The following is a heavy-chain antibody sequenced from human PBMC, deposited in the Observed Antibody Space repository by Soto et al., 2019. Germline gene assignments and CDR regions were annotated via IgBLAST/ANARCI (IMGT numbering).Heavy chain of an antibody. CDR3: ARSWGSSWRFDY. CDR1: GGSISSGGYY. D-gene: IGHD6-13*01. Sequence: PSETLSLTCTVSGGSISSGGYYWSWIRQHPGKGLEWIGYIYYSGSTYYNPSLKSRVTISVDTSKNQFSLKLSSVTAADTAVYYCARSWGSSWRFDYWGQGTLVTVSS. CDR2: IYYSGST. J-gene: IGHJ4*02. V-gene: IGHV4-31*03.